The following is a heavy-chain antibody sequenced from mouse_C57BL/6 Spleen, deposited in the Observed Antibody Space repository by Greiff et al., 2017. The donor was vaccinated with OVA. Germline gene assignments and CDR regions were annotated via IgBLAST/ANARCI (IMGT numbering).Heavy chain of an antibody. CDR2: IDPSDSYT. J-gene: IGHJ2*01. V-gene: IGHV1-50*01. Sequence: VQLQQPGAELVKPGASVKLSCKASGYTFTSYWMQWVKQRPGQGLEWIGEIDPSDSYTNYNQKFKGKATLTVDTSSSTAYMQLSSLTSEDSAVYYCARGGSNYLDYWGQGTTLTVSS. CDR3: ARGGSNYLDY. CDR1: GYTFTSYW. D-gene: IGHD1-1*01.